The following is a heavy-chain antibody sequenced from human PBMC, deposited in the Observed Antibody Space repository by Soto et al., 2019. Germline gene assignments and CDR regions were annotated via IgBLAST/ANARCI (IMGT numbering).Heavy chain of an antibody. Sequence: GSLRLSCVASGSTFSQAWMNWVRQAPGKGLEWVGLIKSSSDGATTEYASPVNGRFTISRDDSQNTLYLQMNGLKTEDTAVYYCVTDHLLWFGEYFRRGDYGMDVWGQGTTVTVSS. CDR1: GSTFSQAW. V-gene: IGHV3-15*01. CDR2: IKSSSDGATT. J-gene: IGHJ6*02. CDR3: VTDHLLWFGEYFRRGDYGMDV. D-gene: IGHD3-10*01.